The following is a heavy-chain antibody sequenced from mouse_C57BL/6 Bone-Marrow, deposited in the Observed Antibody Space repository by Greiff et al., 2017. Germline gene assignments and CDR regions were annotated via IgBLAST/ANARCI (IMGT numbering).Heavy chain of an antibody. J-gene: IGHJ3*01. V-gene: IGHV5-17*01. CDR2: ISSGSSTI. CDR1: GFTFSDYG. CDR3: ARGGYYGSSPPWFAY. Sequence: EVQRVESGGGLVKPGGSLKLSCAASGFTFSDYGMHWVRQAPEKGLEWVAYISSGSSTIYYADTVKGRFTISRDNAKNTLFLQMSSLRSEDTAMYYGARGGYYGSSPPWFAYWGQGTLVTVSA. D-gene: IGHD1-1*01.